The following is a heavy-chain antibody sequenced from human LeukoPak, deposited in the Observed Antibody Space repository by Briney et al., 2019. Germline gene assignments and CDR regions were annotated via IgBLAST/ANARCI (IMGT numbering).Heavy chain of an antibody. D-gene: IGHD3-10*01. V-gene: IGHV4-34*01. Sequence: SETLSLTCTVSGGSISSYYWSWIRQPPGKGLEWIGEINHSGSTNYNPSLKSRVTISVDTSKNQFSLKLSSVTAADTAVYYCARVYYNNWFDPWGQGTLVTVSS. J-gene: IGHJ5*02. CDR1: GGSISSYY. CDR3: ARVYYNNWFDP. CDR2: INHSGST.